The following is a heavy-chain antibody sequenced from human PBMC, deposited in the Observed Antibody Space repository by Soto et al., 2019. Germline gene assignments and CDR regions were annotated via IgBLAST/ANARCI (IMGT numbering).Heavy chain of an antibody. CDR1: GFDFSSHA. CDR3: AKDLPLWSGYSFSENH. D-gene: IGHD3-3*01. V-gene: IGHV3-23*01. Sequence: EVQLLESGGGLVQPGGSLRLSCVGSGFDFSSHAMSWVRQAPGKGLEWVSSVSGSGGSTHSPDFLKGRFSSSRDNSKNTLYLEMNSLRVEATAAYYCAKDLPLWSGYSFSENHWGQGTLVTVSS. CDR2: VSGSGGST. J-gene: IGHJ5*02.